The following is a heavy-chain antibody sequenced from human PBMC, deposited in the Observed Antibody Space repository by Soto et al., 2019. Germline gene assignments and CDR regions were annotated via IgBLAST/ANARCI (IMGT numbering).Heavy chain of an antibody. Sequence: GGSLRLSCAASGFTFSSYAMSWVRQAPGKGLEWVSAISGSGGSTYYADSVKGRFTISRDNSKNTLYLQMNSLRAEDTAVYYCAKDGLITSRQLEYFQHWGQGTLVTVSS. D-gene: IGHD6-13*01. CDR3: AKDGLITSRQLEYFQH. J-gene: IGHJ1*01. V-gene: IGHV3-23*01. CDR1: GFTFSSYA. CDR2: ISGSGGST.